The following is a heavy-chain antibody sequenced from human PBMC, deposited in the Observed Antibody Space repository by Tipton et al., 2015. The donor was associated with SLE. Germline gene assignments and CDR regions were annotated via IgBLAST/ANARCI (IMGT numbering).Heavy chain of an antibody. Sequence: TLSLTCNVSGYSISSDYYWGWIRQPPGKGLEWIGSMYHTGGPYYNPSLKSRVTILVDTSKNQFSLKLTSVTAADTAVYYCARRGENWYFDLWGRGTLVTVSS. V-gene: IGHV4-38-2*02. CDR2: MYHTGGP. CDR3: ARRGENWYFDL. CDR1: GYSISSDYY. J-gene: IGHJ2*01. D-gene: IGHD3-16*01.